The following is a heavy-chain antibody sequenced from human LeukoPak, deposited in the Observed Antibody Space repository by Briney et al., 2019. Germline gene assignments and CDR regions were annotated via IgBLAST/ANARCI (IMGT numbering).Heavy chain of an antibody. CDR3: ARGDNNGWYSDY. D-gene: IGHD6-19*01. CDR2: IIPIFGTA. J-gene: IGHJ4*02. CDR1: GGTFSSYA. Sequence: AASVKVSCKASGGTFSSYAISWVRQAPGQGLEWMGGIIPIFGTANYAQKFQGRFTITTDGSTNTAYMELSSLRFEDTAVYYCARGDNNGWYSDYWGQGTLVTVSS. V-gene: IGHV1-69*05.